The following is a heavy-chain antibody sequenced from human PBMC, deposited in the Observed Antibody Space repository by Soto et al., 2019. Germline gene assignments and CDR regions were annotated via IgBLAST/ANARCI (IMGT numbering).Heavy chain of an antibody. CDR2: IYYSGST. CDR3: ARYYCSSTSCYYYFDY. Sequence: SETLSLTCTVSGVSIISYYWSWIRQPPGKGLEWIGYIYYSGSTNYNPSLKSRVTISVDTSKNQFSLKLSSVTAADTAVYYCARYYCSSTSCYYYFDYWGQGTLVTASS. J-gene: IGHJ4*02. V-gene: IGHV4-59*08. CDR1: GVSIISYY. D-gene: IGHD2-2*01.